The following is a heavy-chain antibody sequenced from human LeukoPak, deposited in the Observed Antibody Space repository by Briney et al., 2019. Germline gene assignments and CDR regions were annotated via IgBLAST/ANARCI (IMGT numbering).Heavy chain of an antibody. CDR2: ISYDGSNK. J-gene: IGHJ5*02. CDR1: GFSVSSYG. CDR3: AKDPYCSGGSCYVFTS. Sequence: PGGSLRLSCAASGFSVSSYGMDWVRQAPGKGLEWVAVISYDGSNKYYADSVKGRFTISRDNSKNTLYLQMNSLRAEDTAVYYCAKDPYCSGGSCYVFTSWGQGTLVTVSS. V-gene: IGHV3-30*18. D-gene: IGHD2-15*01.